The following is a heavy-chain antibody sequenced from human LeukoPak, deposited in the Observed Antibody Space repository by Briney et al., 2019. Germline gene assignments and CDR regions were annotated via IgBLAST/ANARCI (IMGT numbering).Heavy chain of an antibody. D-gene: IGHD3-10*02. J-gene: IGHJ6*04. CDR1: GFTFSSFA. CDR2: ISSSGSTI. V-gene: IGHV3-48*03. Sequence: GGSLRLSCAASGFTFSSFAMNWVRQAPGKGLEWVSYISSSGSTIYYADSVKGRFTISRDNAKNSLYLQMNGLRAEDTAVYYCAELGITMIGGVWGKGTTVTISS. CDR3: AELGITMIGGV.